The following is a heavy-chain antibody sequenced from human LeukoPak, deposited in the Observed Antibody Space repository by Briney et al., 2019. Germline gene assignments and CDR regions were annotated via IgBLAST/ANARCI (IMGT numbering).Heavy chain of an antibody. D-gene: IGHD2-2*01. CDR1: GYTFTSYG. CDR2: ISAYNGNT. CDR3: AREEKSVPAAIKNHRTHYYYYYYMDV. V-gene: IGHV1-18*01. J-gene: IGHJ6*03. Sequence: AASVKVSCKASGYTFTSYGISWVRQAPGQGLEWMGWISAYNGNTNYAQKLQGRVTMTTDTSTSTAYMELRSLRSDDTAVYYCAREEKSVPAAIKNHRTHYYYYYYMDVWGKGTTVTVSS.